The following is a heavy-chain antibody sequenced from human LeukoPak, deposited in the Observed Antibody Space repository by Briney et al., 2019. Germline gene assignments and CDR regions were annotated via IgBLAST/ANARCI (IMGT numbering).Heavy chain of an antibody. V-gene: IGHV3-49*02. Sequence: HPGGSLRLSYTPSVFTVGFYSMSWVRQAPGKGLEWVGFIRSKAYGGTAEYAASVKGRFTISRDDSKSIAYLQMNSLKTEDTAVYYCTKSGTAIVGTTAAYYFDYWGQGTLVTVSS. CDR3: TKSGTAIVGTTAAYYFDY. J-gene: IGHJ4*02. CDR1: VFTVGFYS. CDR2: IRSKAYGGTA. D-gene: IGHD1-26*01.